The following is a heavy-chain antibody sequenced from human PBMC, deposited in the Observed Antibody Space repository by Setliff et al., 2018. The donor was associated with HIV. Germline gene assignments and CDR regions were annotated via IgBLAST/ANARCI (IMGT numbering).Heavy chain of an antibody. CDR3: AIDLYYYDSSGRNFDY. CDR2: INAGSGNT. J-gene: IGHJ4*02. V-gene: IGHV1-3*01. D-gene: IGHD3-22*01. Sequence: GASVKVSCKASGYTFTSYSLHWVRQAPGQRLEWMGWINAGSGNTKYSQKFQGRVTITRDTSARTAYMELSSLRSEDTAVYYCAIDLYYYDSSGRNFDYWGQGTLVTVSS. CDR1: GYTFTSYS.